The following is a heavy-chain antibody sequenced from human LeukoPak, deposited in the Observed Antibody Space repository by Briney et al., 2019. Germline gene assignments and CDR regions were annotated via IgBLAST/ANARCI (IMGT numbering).Heavy chain of an antibody. D-gene: IGHD3-16*02. CDR1: GFTFSSYS. CDR2: ISSSSSYI. V-gene: IGHV3-21*01. Sequence: PGGSLRLSCAASGFTFSSYSMNWVRQAPGKGLEWVSSISSSSSYIYYADSVKGRFTISRDNAKNSLYLQMNSLRAEGTAVYYCARDRSLRLGELSFSFDYWGQGTLVTVSS. CDR3: ARDRSLRLGELSFSFDY. J-gene: IGHJ4*02.